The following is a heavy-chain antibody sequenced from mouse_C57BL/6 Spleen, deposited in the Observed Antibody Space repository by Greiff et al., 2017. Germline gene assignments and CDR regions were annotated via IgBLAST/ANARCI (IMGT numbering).Heavy chain of an antibody. CDR1: GFSLTSYG. D-gene: IGHD1-1*01. V-gene: IGHV2-5*01. CDR3: AKGGITPWYFDV. Sequence: VKLVESGPGLVQPSQSLSITCTVSGFSLTSYGVHWVRQSPGKGLEWLGVIWSGGSTDYNAAFMSRLSITKDNSKSQVFFKMNSLQADDTAIYYCAKGGITPWYFDVWGTGTTVTVSS. J-gene: IGHJ1*03. CDR2: IWSGGST.